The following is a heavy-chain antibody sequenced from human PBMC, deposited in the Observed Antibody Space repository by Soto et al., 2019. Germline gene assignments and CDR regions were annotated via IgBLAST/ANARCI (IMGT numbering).Heavy chain of an antibody. CDR1: GGTFSSYA. Sequence: GASVKVSCKASGGTFSSYAISWVRQAPGQGLEWMGGIIPIFGTANYAQKFQGRVTITADESTSTAYMELSSLRSEDTAVYYCARDRGPSEEYYYYYGMDVWGQGTTVTVSS. CDR3: ARDRGPSEEYYYYYGMDV. V-gene: IGHV1-69*13. CDR2: IIPIFGTA. J-gene: IGHJ6*02.